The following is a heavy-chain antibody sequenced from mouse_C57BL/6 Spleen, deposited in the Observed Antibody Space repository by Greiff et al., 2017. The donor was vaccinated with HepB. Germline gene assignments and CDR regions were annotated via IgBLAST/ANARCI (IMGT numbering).Heavy chain of an antibody. CDR1: GFTFSSYA. D-gene: IGHD2-4*01. J-gene: IGHJ4*01. CDR2: ISDGGSYT. V-gene: IGHV5-4*03. CDR3: ARGGLRGYYAMDY. Sequence: EVKLVESGGGLVKPGGSLKLSCAASGFTFSSYAMSWVRQTPEKRLEWVATISDGGSYTYYPDNVKGRFTISRDNAKNNLYLQMSHLKSEDTAMYYCARGGLRGYYAMDYWGQGTSVTVSS.